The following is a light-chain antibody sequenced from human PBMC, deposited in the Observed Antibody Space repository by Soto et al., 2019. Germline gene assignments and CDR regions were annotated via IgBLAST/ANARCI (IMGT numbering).Light chain of an antibody. V-gene: IGKV1-12*01. Sequence: DIQMTQSPASFSSSVLERLTITCRASRDISNSLAWYQQTPGKAPKLLLRGASSLHRGVPSRFSGGGAGTEFTLTISSLQPEDFATYYCQQTSAFPRTFGQGTKVDI. CDR2: GAS. CDR1: RDISNS. CDR3: QQTSAFPRT. J-gene: IGKJ3*01.